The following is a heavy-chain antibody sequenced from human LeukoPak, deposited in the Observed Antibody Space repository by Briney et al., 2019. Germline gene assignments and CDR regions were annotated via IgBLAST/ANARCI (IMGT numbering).Heavy chain of an antibody. D-gene: IGHD4-11*01. CDR3: ARQGRLTTFDY. J-gene: IGHJ4*02. Sequence: SETLSLTCTVSGGSISSSSYYWGWIRQPPGKGLEWIGSIYYSGSTYYNPSLKSRVTISVDTSKNQFSLKLSSVTAADTAVYYCARQGRLTTFDYWRQGTLVTVSS. CDR1: GGSISSSSYY. CDR2: IYYSGST. V-gene: IGHV4-39*01.